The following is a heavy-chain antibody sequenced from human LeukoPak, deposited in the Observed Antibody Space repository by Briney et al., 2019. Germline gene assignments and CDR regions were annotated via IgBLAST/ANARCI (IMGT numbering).Heavy chain of an antibody. CDR1: GFTFSNYW. J-gene: IGHJ4*02. CDR2: IKHDGSDK. D-gene: IGHD3-10*01. CDR3: ARGGVRGILLPVDY. Sequence: GGSLRLSCAASGFTFSNYWMSWVRQTPGKGLEWVANIKHDGSDKYYLDSVKGRFTLSRDNAKNSLYLHMNSLRAEDTAVYYCARGGVRGILLPVDYWGQGTLVTVSS. V-gene: IGHV3-7*01.